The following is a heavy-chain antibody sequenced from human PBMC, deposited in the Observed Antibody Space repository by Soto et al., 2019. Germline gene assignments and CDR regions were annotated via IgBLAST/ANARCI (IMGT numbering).Heavy chain of an antibody. Sequence: GGSLRLSCAASGFTFSSYGMHWVRQAPGKGLEWVAVISYDGSNKYYADSVKGRFTISRDNSKNTLYLQMNSLRAEDTAVYYCAKGGYSYDNYFDYWGQGTLVTVSS. CDR2: ISYDGSNK. D-gene: IGHD5-18*01. J-gene: IGHJ4*02. CDR1: GFTFSSYG. CDR3: AKGGYSYDNYFDY. V-gene: IGHV3-30*18.